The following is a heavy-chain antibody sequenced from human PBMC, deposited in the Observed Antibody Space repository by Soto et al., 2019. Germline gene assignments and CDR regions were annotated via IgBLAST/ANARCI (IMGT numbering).Heavy chain of an antibody. D-gene: IGHD2-15*01. CDR2: INHSGST. CDR1: GGSIRSSNW. V-gene: IGHV4-4*02. J-gene: IGHJ5*02. Sequence: TLSLTCAVSGGSIRSSNWWSWVRQPPGKGLEWIGEINHSGSTNYNASPKSRVTISVDTSKNQFSLKLSSVTAADTAVYYCATQATGLGYCSGGSCQGQGNLFAPWGHGTLVTVSS. CDR3: ATQATGLGYCSGGSCQGQGNLFAP.